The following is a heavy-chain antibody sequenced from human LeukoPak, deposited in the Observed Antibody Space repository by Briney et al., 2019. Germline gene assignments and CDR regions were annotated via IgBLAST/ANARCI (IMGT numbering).Heavy chain of an antibody. CDR1: GFTFSSYS. Sequence: GGSLRLSCAASGFTFSSYSMNWVRQAPGKGLEWVSHITASGTAMFYADSVKGRFTISRDNAKNTLYLQMNSLRAEDTAVYYCAKNRVVPAAEGHYFDYWGQGTLVTVSS. CDR2: ITASGTAM. V-gene: IGHV3-48*01. J-gene: IGHJ4*02. D-gene: IGHD2-2*01. CDR3: AKNRVVPAAEGHYFDY.